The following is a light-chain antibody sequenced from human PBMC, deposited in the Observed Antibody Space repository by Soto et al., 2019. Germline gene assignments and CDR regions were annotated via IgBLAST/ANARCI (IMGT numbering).Light chain of an antibody. CDR2: DAS. Sequence: DIQMTQSPSTLSGSVGDRVTITCRASQTISSWLAWYQQKPGKAPKLLIYDASSLESGVPSRFSGSGSGTDFTLTISSLQSEDFAVYYCQQYDNWPWTFGQGTKVDIK. CDR3: QQYDNWPWT. V-gene: IGKV1-5*01. J-gene: IGKJ1*01. CDR1: QTISSW.